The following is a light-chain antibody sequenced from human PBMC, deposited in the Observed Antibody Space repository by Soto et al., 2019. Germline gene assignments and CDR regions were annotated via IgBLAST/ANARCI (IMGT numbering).Light chain of an antibody. V-gene: IGKV3-20*01. J-gene: IGKJ1*01. CDR2: GAS. CDR3: QMYGSSPPGT. CDR1: QSLSSSY. Sequence: EIVLTQSPATLSVSPGERATLSCRAIQSLSSSYLAWYQQKPGQAPRLLIHGASSRATGIPRRFSGSGSGTDFTLTISRLEPEDFAVYYCQMYGSSPPGTFGQGTKVDIK.